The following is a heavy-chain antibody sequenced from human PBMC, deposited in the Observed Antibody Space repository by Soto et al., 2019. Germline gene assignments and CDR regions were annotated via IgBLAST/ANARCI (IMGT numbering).Heavy chain of an antibody. Sequence: ASVKVSCKASGCTFSSYAISWVRQAPGQGLEWMGGIIPIFGTANYAQKFQGRVTITADESTSTAYMELSSLRSEDTAVYYCARVDDILTGYKVTAGYYYYGMDVWGQGTTVTVSS. V-gene: IGHV1-69*13. D-gene: IGHD3-9*01. J-gene: IGHJ6*02. CDR2: IIPIFGTA. CDR1: GCTFSSYA. CDR3: ARVDDILTGYKVTAGYYYYGMDV.